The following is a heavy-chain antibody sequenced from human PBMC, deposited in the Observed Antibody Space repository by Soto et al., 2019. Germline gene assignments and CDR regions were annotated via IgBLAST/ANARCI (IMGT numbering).Heavy chain of an antibody. V-gene: IGHV3-11*01. CDR2: ISSTSFTI. Sequence: PGGSLRLSCAASGFTFSDFYMSWIRQAPGKGLEYISYISSTSFTIYYADSVRGRFTISRDNAKNSLYLQMNGLRAEDTAVYYCAREAVSHGSDTTAYYRGWLDPWGHGTLVTASS. CDR1: GFTFSDFY. J-gene: IGHJ5*02. CDR3: AREAVSHGSDTTAYYRGWLDP. D-gene: IGHD3-22*01.